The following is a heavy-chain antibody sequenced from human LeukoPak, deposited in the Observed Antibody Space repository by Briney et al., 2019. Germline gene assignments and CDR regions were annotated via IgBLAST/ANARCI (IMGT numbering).Heavy chain of an antibody. Sequence: SETLSLTRTLAGDSVISGNSESTWIRQPGGKGLEWFGRINTSSSTNYNPSVKSRVTVSVDTSKNQFSLKLSSVTAADTAVYYCATLGYSYGTDDWGQGTLVTVSS. CDR3: ATLGYSYGTDD. V-gene: IGHV4-61*02. CDR1: GDSVISGNSE. CDR2: INTSSST. J-gene: IGHJ4*02. D-gene: IGHD5-18*01.